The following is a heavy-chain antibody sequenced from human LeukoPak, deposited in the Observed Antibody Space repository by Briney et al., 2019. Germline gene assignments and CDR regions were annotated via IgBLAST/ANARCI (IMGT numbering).Heavy chain of an antibody. CDR3: ARMRQNYYYYIDV. Sequence: SETLSLTCSVSGGSISSCTYSWGWIRQPPGKGLEWIGSFSCSGSTYYNPSLKSRVTISVDTSKDQFSLKLSSVTAADTAVYYCARMRQNYYYYIDVWGKGTTVTVSS. J-gene: IGHJ6*03. CDR1: GGSISSCTYS. V-gene: IGHV4-39*07. CDR2: FSCSGST.